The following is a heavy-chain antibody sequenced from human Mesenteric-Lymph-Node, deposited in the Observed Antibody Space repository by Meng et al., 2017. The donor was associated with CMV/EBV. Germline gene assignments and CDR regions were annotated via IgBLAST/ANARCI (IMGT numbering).Heavy chain of an antibody. V-gene: IGHV3-21*01. CDR3: ARDGEGYCYSSSCYKGSDV. CDR2: ISGTSAYI. Sequence: GESLKISCAASGLTFSPYSMTWVRQAPGKGLEWVSSISGTSAYIYYADSVKGRFTVSRDNAKNSLYLQVSSLRAEDTAVYYCARDGEGYCYSSSCYKGSDVWGQGTTVTVSS. J-gene: IGHJ6*02. CDR1: GLTFSPYS. D-gene: IGHD2-2*02.